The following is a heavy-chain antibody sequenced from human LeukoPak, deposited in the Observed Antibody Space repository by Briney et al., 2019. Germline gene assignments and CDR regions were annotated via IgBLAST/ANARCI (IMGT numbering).Heavy chain of an antibody. CDR2: ISDSGDIR. CDR3: AKDRAGYSGGRGLDY. Sequence: GGSLRLSCAASGFTFSTYAMRWVRQAPGKGLEWVSGISDSGDIRYYADSVKGRFTISRDNSKNTLYLRMNSLRAEDTAVYYCAKDRAGYSGGRGLDYWGQGTVVTVSS. V-gene: IGHV3-23*01. J-gene: IGHJ4*02. CDR1: GFTFSTYA. D-gene: IGHD5-12*01.